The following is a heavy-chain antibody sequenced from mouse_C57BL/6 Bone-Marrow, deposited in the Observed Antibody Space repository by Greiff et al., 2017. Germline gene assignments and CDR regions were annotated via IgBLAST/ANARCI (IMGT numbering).Heavy chain of an antibody. CDR3: ERSVVADYYAMDY. CDR2: IYPGDGGT. Sequence: QVQLQQSGPELVKPGASVKISCKASGYAFSSSWMNWVKQRPGKGLEWIGRIYPGDGGTNYNGKFKGKATLTADQSSSTAYMQLSSLTSEDSAVYFCERSVVADYYAMDYWGQGTSVTVSS. V-gene: IGHV1-82*01. D-gene: IGHD1-1*01. J-gene: IGHJ4*01. CDR1: GYAFSSSW.